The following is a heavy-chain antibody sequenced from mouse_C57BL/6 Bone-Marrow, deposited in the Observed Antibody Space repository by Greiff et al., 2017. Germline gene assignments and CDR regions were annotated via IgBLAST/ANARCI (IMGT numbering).Heavy chain of an antibody. D-gene: IGHD2-4*01. V-gene: IGHV5-17*01. CDR2: ISSGSSTI. Sequence: DVKLVESGGGLVKPGGSLKLSCAASGFTFSDYGMHWVRQAPEKGLEWVAYISSGSSTIYYADTVKGRFTISRDNAKHTLFLQMTSLRSQDTAMYYCARGLRRYAMDYWGQGTSVTVSS. CDR3: ARGLRRYAMDY. J-gene: IGHJ4*01. CDR1: GFTFSDYG.